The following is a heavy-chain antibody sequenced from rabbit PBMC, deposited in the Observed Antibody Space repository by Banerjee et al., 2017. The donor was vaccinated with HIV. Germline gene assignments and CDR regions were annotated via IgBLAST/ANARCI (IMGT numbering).Heavy chain of an antibody. J-gene: IGHJ4*01. Sequence: QEQLVESRGGLVQPGGSLTLSCKASGFDFSTYSMSWVRQAPGKGLQWIACIYGGSSGSTYYASWAKGRFTFSKTSSTTVTLQVTSLTAADTATYFCARDLTGVIGWNFGWWGQGTLVTVS. CDR3: ARDLTGVIGWNFGW. CDR1: GFDFSTYS. V-gene: IGHV1S45*01. D-gene: IGHD1-1*01. CDR2: IYGGSSGST.